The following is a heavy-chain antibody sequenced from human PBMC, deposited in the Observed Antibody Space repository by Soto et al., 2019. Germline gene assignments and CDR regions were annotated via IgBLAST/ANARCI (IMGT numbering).Heavy chain of an antibody. Sequence: PGGSLRLSCAASGFTFSGYSMNWVRQAPGKGLEWVSSISSSSSYIYYADSVKGRFTISRDNAKNSLYLQMNSLRAEDTAVYYRARDSLGYCSGGSCSTFDYWGQGTLVTVSS. J-gene: IGHJ4*02. V-gene: IGHV3-21*01. D-gene: IGHD2-15*01. CDR3: ARDSLGYCSGGSCSTFDY. CDR1: GFTFSGYS. CDR2: ISSSSSYI.